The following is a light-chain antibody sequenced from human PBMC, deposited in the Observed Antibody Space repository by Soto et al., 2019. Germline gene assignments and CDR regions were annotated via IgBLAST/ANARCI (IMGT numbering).Light chain of an antibody. V-gene: IGKV3-11*01. CDR1: QSVSNY. CDR2: DAP. CDR3: HQHNSRLT. Sequence: DIVLTQSPATLSLSPGERATLSCRASQSVSNYLAWYQHKPGQAPRLLLYDAPNSAPGSPSRFRGSGSGAEFSLTITRLEPEVFADYECHQHNSRLTFSGGTKVEIK. J-gene: IGKJ4*01.